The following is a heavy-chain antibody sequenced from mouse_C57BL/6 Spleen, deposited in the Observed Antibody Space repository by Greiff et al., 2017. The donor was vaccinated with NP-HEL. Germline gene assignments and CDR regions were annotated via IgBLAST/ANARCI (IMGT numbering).Heavy chain of an antibody. CDR3: ARWGGSSYPHYAMDY. CDR2: IYPGDGDT. CDR1: GYAFSSYW. D-gene: IGHD1-1*01. J-gene: IGHJ4*01. Sequence: VKVVESGAELVKPGASVKISCKASGYAFSSYWMNWVKQRPGKGLEWIGQIYPGDGDTNYNGKFKGKATLTADKSSSTAYMQLSSLTSEDSAVYFCARWGGSSYPHYAMDYWGQGTSVTVSS. V-gene: IGHV1-80*01.